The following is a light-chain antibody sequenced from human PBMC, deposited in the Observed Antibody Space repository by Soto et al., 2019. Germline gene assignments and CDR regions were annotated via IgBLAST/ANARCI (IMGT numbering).Light chain of an antibody. Sequence: DIVMTQSPDSLAVSLGERATINCKSSQSVLYSSNNKNYLAWYQHKPGQPPKLLIYWASTRESGVPDRFSGSESGTDFTLTTSSLQAEDVAVYYCQQYYCTSPVTFGGGTKVEIK. V-gene: IGKV4-1*01. J-gene: IGKJ4*01. CDR3: QQYYCTSPVT. CDR1: QSVLYSSNNKNY. CDR2: WAS.